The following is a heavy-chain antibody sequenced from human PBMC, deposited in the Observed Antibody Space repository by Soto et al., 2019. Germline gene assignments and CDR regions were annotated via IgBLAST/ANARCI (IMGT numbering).Heavy chain of an antibody. CDR1: GLNFEKCS. Sequence: GGSLRLSCAASGLNFEKCSMNWVRQPPGKGPEWLASISPSSTYIRYADSVKGRFTIPRDNARNSLSLQMMNLRADDTAIYYCATDTGDIEVVPATTWGPGTLVTVA. D-gene: IGHD2-15*01. V-gene: IGHV3-21*04. CDR2: ISPSSTYI. J-gene: IGHJ4*02. CDR3: ATDTGDIEVVPATT.